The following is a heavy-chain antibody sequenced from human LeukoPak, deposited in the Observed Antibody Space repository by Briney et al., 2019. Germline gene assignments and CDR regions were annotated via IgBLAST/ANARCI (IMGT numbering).Heavy chain of an antibody. V-gene: IGHV3-23*01. CDR1: GFTFGGYA. J-gene: IGHJ4*02. CDR2: ISGSGDA. D-gene: IGHD3-22*01. Sequence: GGSLRLSCAASGFTFGGYAMSWVRQAPGKGLEWVSLISGSGDAYDADSVQGRFTNSRDNSKNTLYLQMNSLRAEDTAVYYCVKDGHYPDNSGYYYEDSWGQGTLVTVSS. CDR3: VKDGHYPDNSGYYYEDS.